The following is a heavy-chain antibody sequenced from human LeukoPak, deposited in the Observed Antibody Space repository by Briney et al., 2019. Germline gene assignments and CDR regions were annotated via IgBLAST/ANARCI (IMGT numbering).Heavy chain of an antibody. V-gene: IGHV1-2*02. D-gene: IGHD3-22*01. CDR1: GYTFTGYY. CDR2: INPNSGGT. J-gene: IGHJ4*02. Sequence: ASVKVSCKASGYTFTGYYIHWVRQAPGQGLEWMGWINPNSGGTNYAQKFQGRVTMTRDTSISTAYMDLSRLRSDDTAVYYCARTLDYYDNSGYDYWGQGTLVTVSS. CDR3: ARTLDYYDNSGYDY.